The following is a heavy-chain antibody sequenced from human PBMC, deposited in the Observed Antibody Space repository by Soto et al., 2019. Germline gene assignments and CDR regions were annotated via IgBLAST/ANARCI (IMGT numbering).Heavy chain of an antibody. J-gene: IGHJ4*02. D-gene: IGHD3-22*01. CDR2: ITRTGDSA. CDR1: GFTFSSYD. V-gene: IGHV3-23*01. CDR3: ATSPYYHDSSGYTIFDY. Sequence: GGSLRLSCAASGFTFSSYDMSWVRQAPGKGLEWVSSITRTGDSAYYADSVKGRFTFSRDNSKSTLFLQMNSLRAEDTAVYYCATSPYYHDSSGYTIFDYWGQGTLVTVSS.